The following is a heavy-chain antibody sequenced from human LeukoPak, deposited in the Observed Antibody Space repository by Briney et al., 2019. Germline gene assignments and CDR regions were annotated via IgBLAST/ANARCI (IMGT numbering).Heavy chain of an antibody. CDR2: ISSRDGST. Sequence: GGSLRLSCAASGFTFSDYYMSWIRQAPGKGLEWVSGISSRDGSTYYADSVKGRFTISRDNSKNTLYLQMNSLRAEDTAVYYCARAGNTRFDYWGQGTLVTVSS. CDR1: GFTFSDYY. CDR3: ARAGNTRFDY. J-gene: IGHJ4*02. D-gene: IGHD2/OR15-2a*01. V-gene: IGHV3-23*01.